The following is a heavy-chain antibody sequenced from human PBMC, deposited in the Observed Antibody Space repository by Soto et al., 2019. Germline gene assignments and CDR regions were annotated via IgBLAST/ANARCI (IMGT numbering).Heavy chain of an antibody. CDR2: ISGSGGST. V-gene: IGHV3-23*01. D-gene: IGHD6-6*01. J-gene: IGHJ4*02. CDR3: ARDLGPYSSYYFDY. Sequence: GGSLRLSCAASGFTFSSYAMSWVRQAPGKGLEWVSAISGSGGSTYYADSVKGRFTISRDNSKNTLYLQMNSLRAEDTAVYYCARDLGPYSSYYFDYWGQGTLVTVSS. CDR1: GFTFSSYA.